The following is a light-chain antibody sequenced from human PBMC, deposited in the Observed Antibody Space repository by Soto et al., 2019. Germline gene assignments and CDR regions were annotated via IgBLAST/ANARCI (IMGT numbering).Light chain of an antibody. CDR3: QQYFSAHLT. CDR2: RAS. J-gene: IGKJ4*01. V-gene: IGKV4-1*01. Sequence: DIVMTQSPASLAVSLGESATINCKSSQSLLNSANDKVHLAWYQQKPGQPPKLLIWRASTRDSGVPDRFSGSGSGTDFTLTINSLQAEDVATYYCQQYFSAHLTFGGGTKVEI. CDR1: QSLLNSANDKVH.